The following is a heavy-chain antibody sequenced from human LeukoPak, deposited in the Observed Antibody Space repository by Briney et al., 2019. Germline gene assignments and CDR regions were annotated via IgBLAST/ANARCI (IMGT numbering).Heavy chain of an antibody. CDR1: GFTFSAYA. CDR3: GKGTSAPVY. Sequence: PGGSLRLSCVASGFTFSAYAVGWVRRAPGMGLEWVSSISVSGSQTDYADSVKGRFTISRYNSKNTFYLQMNSLRAEDTAVYYCGKGTSAPVYWGPGTLVTVSS. D-gene: IGHD1-14*01. CDR2: ISVSGSQT. V-gene: IGHV3-23*01. J-gene: IGHJ4*02.